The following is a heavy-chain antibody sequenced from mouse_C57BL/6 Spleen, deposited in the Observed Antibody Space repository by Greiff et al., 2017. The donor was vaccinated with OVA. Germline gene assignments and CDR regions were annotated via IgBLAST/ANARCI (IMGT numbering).Heavy chain of an antibody. CDR3: VRHVYDGYYGAMDY. CDR2: IRSKSNNYAT. J-gene: IGHJ4*01. CDR1: GFSFNTYA. Sequence: EVKLVESGGGLVQPKGSLKLSCAASGFSFNTYAMNWVRQAPGKGLEWVARIRSKSNNYATYYADSVKDRFTISRDDSESMLYLQMNNLKTEDTAMYYCVRHVYDGYYGAMDYWGQGTSVTVSS. V-gene: IGHV10-1*01. D-gene: IGHD2-3*01.